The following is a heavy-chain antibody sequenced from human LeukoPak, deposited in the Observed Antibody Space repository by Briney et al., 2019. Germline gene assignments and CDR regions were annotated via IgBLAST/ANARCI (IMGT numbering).Heavy chain of an antibody. Sequence: ASVKVSGKASGYTFTSYYMHWVRQAPGQGLEWMGIINPSGGSTSYAQKFQGRVTMTRDTSTSTVYMELSSLRSEDTAVYYCARDRRSSSWKIQNWFDPWGQGTLVTVSS. D-gene: IGHD6-13*01. CDR1: GYTFTSYY. CDR3: ARDRRSSSWKIQNWFDP. J-gene: IGHJ5*02. V-gene: IGHV1-46*01. CDR2: INPSGGST.